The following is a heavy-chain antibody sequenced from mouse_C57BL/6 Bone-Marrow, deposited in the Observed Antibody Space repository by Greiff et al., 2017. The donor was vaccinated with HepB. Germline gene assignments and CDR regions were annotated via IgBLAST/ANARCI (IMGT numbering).Heavy chain of an antibody. Sequence: EVQLQQSGPELVKPGASVKISCKASGYTFTDYYMNWVKQSHGKSLEWIGDINPNNGGTSYNQKFKGKATLTVDKSSSTAYMELRSLTSEDSAVYYCARENFNWDFYYFDYWGQGTTLTVSS. J-gene: IGHJ2*01. CDR2: INPNNGGT. V-gene: IGHV1-26*01. CDR3: ARENFNWDFYYFDY. CDR1: GYTFTDYY. D-gene: IGHD4-1*01.